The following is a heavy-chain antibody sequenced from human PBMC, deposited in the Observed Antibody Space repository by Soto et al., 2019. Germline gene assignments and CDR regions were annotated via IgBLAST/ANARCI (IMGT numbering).Heavy chain of an antibody. CDR2: ISSDGSEK. V-gene: IGHV3-30*18. Sequence: GGSLRLSCVASGFTFSNYAMHWVRQAPGKGLGWVAVISSDGSEKYYLDSVRARFTISRDNSKNTLYLPMNNLRPEDTAMNYCANCGTMRTTVFDFSGDGALVTVST. CDR1: GFTFSNYA. CDR3: ANCGTMRTTVFDF. J-gene: IGHJ4*01. D-gene: IGHD1-1*01.